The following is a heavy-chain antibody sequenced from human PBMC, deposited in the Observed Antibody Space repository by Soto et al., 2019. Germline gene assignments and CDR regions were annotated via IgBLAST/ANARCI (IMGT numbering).Heavy chain of an antibody. J-gene: IGHJ6*02. CDR3: AKGYCSGGSCNGKYYYYYYGMDV. D-gene: IGHD2-15*01. Sequence: XSVKVSCKASGYPFTSYAMHWVRQAPGQRLEWMGWINAGNGNTKYSQKFQGRVTITRDTSASTAYMELSSLRSEDTAVYYCAKGYCSGGSCNGKYYYYYYGMDVWGQGTTVTVSS. V-gene: IGHV1-3*01. CDR1: GYPFTSYA. CDR2: INAGNGNT.